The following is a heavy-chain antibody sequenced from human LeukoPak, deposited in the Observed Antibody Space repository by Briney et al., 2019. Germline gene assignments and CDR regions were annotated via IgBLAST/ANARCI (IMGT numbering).Heavy chain of an antibody. J-gene: IGHJ4*02. Sequence: ASAKVSCKASVYPCSGYYIHWVRHAPGQRLQWMVWINPNTCYTKYAEKFFGRVTMTRDTTISTAYMEPSRVTSDDAAVYFCGSAGIAAAIMDWGQGTLVTVSS. V-gene: IGHV1-2*02. D-gene: IGHD6-13*01. CDR2: INPNTCYT. CDR3: GSAGIAAAIMD. CDR1: VYPCSGYY.